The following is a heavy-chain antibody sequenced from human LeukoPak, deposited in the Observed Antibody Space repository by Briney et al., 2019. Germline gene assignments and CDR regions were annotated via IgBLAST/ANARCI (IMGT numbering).Heavy chain of an antibody. D-gene: IGHD3-3*01. CDR2: ISYDGSNR. Sequence: GGSLRLSCAASGFTFSSYAMSWVRQAPGKGLEWVAVISYDGSNRYADSVNGRFTISRDNSKNTLYLQMNSLRAEDTAVYYCAGHLGAWRYFDYWGQGTLVTVSS. J-gene: IGHJ4*02. CDR3: AGHLGAWRYFDY. CDR1: GFTFSSYA. V-gene: IGHV3-30*03.